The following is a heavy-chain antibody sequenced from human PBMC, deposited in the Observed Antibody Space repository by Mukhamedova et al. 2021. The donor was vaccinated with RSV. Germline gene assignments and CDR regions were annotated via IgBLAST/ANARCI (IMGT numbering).Heavy chain of an antibody. CDR2: INPSGGST. Sequence: GQGLEWMGIINPSGGSTSNAQKFQGRVTMTSDTSTSTVYMELSRLRSEDTAVYYCARGGSGDYFDYWGQGTLVTVSS. CDR3: ARGGSGDYFDY. J-gene: IGHJ4*02. V-gene: IGHV1-46*01. D-gene: IGHD2-15*01.